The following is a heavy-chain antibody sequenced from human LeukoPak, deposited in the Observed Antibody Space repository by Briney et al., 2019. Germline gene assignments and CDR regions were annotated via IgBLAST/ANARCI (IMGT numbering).Heavy chain of an antibody. CDR2: INHSGST. J-gene: IGHJ4*02. CDR1: GGSFSGYY. Sequence: SETLSLTCAVYGGSFSGYYWSWIRQPPGKGLEWIGEINHSGSTNNNPSLKSRVTISVDTSKNQFSLKLSSVTAADTAVYYCARGLVYCSGGSCYSVRSDYWGQGTLVTVSS. D-gene: IGHD2-15*01. V-gene: IGHV4-34*01. CDR3: ARGLVYCSGGSCYSVRSDY.